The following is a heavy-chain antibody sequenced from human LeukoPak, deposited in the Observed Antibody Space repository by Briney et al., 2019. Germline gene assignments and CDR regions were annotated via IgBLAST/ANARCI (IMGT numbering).Heavy chain of an antibody. CDR3: ARGAYSSGSYYFDH. V-gene: IGHV1-69*13. CDR2: IIPMFGTA. D-gene: IGHD6-19*01. J-gene: IGHJ4*01. Sequence: SVKVSCKASGGTFSSYVITWVRQAPGQGLEWMGGIIPMFGTADYARKFQGRVTITADESTSTTYMQLSSLRSEDTAVYYCARGAYSSGSYYFDHWGHGTLVTVSS. CDR1: GGTFSSYV.